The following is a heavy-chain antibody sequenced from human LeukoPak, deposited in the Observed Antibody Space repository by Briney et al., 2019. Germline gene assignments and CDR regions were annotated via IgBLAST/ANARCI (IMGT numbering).Heavy chain of an antibody. Sequence: PSETLSLTCTVSGDSINNYYWSWIRQPPGKGLEWIGYIYYSGSTTYNPSLKSRVTMSVDTSKNQFSLKLSSVTAADTAVYYCARAGIAAAENTYYFDYWGQGTLVTVSS. CDR2: IYYSGST. D-gene: IGHD6-13*01. V-gene: IGHV4-59*12. J-gene: IGHJ4*02. CDR3: ARAGIAAAENTYYFDY. CDR1: GDSINNYY.